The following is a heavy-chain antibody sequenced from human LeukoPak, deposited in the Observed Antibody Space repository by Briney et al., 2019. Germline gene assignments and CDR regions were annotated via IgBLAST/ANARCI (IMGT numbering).Heavy chain of an antibody. V-gene: IGHV3-33*01. J-gene: IGHJ4*02. Sequence: QPGGSLRLSCAASGFTFSSYGMHWVRQAPGKGLEWVAVIWYDGSNKYYADSVKGRFTISRDNSKNSLYLQMNSLRAEDTAVYYCARDPRGPGPHFDYWGQGTLVTVSS. CDR1: GFTFSSYG. CDR2: IWYDGSNK. D-gene: IGHD7-27*01. CDR3: ARDPRGPGPHFDY.